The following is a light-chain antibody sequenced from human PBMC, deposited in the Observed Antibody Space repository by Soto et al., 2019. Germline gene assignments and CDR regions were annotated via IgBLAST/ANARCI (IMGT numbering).Light chain of an antibody. Sequence: QLVLTQPPSVSGAPGQRVTISCAGSSPNIGAGYDVHWYQHLPGTAPKLLIYDNNNRPSGVPDRFSGSKSGTSASLAITGLQAEDEADYYCQSYDSSLSAPYVFGTGTKVTVL. V-gene: IGLV1-40*01. J-gene: IGLJ1*01. CDR3: QSYDSSLSAPYV. CDR2: DNN. CDR1: SPNIGAGYD.